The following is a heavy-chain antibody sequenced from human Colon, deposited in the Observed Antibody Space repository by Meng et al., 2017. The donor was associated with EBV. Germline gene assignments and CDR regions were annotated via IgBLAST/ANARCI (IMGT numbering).Heavy chain of an antibody. D-gene: IGHD3-16*01. V-gene: IGHV5-51*01. CDR1: GYSFSNYW. CDR2: IYPGDSKI. Sequence: GGGVKKPGESLKISCQASGYSFSNYWIAWVRQMPGKGLEWMGIIYPGDSKIRYSPSLQGQVTISADKSISTVYLQWSSLKASDTAIYYCARRNCYDVWGQGTLVTVSS. CDR3: ARRNCYDV. J-gene: IGHJ4*02.